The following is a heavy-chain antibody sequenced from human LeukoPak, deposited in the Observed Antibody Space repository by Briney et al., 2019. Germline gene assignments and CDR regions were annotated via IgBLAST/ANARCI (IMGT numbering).Heavy chain of an antibody. CDR2: IKKDGSEK. V-gene: IGHV3-7*01. CDR1: GFTFSSHW. D-gene: IGHD5-18*01. Sequence: GGSLRLSCAASGFTFSSHWMSWVRQAPGKGLEWVANIKKDGSEKYYVDAVKGRFTISRDNAKTSLYLQMNSLRAEDTAVYYCARGLSGIAGYTYGRGIDYWGQGTLVTVSS. CDR3: ARGLSGIAGYTYGRGIDY. J-gene: IGHJ4*02.